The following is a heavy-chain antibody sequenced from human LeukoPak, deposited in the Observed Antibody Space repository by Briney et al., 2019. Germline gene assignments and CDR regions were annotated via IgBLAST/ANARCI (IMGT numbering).Heavy chain of an antibody. CDR1: GFTFSSYS. D-gene: IGHD3-22*01. CDR2: ISSSSSYI. V-gene: IGHV3-21*01. Sequence: GGSLRLSCAASGFTFSSYSMNWVRQAPGKGLEWVSSISSSSSYIYYADSVKGRFTISRDNTKNTLYLQMNSLRAEDTAVYYCAKDSTSHYYDSSGYSPPDHWGQGTLVTVSS. CDR3: AKDSTSHYYDSSGYSPPDH. J-gene: IGHJ4*02.